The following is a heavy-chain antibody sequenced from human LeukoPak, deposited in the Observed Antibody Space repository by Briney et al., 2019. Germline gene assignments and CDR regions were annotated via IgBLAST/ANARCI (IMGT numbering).Heavy chain of an antibody. CDR3: ATDSVRWNYAPNWFDP. J-gene: IGHJ5*02. CDR2: IIPILGIA. V-gene: IGHV1-69*04. CDR1: GGTFSSYA. Sequence: SVKVSCKASGGTFSSYAISWVRQAPGQGLEWMGRIIPILGIANYAQKFQGRVTITADKSTSTAYMELSSLRSEDTAVYYCATDSVRWNYAPNWFDPWGQGTLVTVSS. D-gene: IGHD1-7*01.